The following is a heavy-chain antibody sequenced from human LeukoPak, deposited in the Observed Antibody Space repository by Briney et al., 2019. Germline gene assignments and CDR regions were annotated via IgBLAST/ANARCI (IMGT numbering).Heavy chain of an antibody. D-gene: IGHD3-3*01. Sequence: PGGSLRLSCAASGFTFSSYGMHWVRQAPGKGLEWVAFIRYDGSNKYYADSVKGRFTISRDNSKNTLYLQMNSLRAEDTAVYYCARAAATADYDVWSGYATKYFDFWGQGTLVTVSS. J-gene: IGHJ4*02. CDR2: IRYDGSNK. V-gene: IGHV3-30*02. CDR3: ARAAATADYDVWSGYATKYFDF. CDR1: GFTFSSYG.